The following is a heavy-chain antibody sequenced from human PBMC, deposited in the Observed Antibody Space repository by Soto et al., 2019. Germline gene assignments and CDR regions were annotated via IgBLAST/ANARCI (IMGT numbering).Heavy chain of an antibody. V-gene: IGHV1-18*01. D-gene: IGHD3-16*01. CDR3: ARGGSGSPLTYAMDV. CDR2: IGVFTGNS. CDR1: GYIFTSYV. Sequence: ASVKVSCKASGYIFTSYVITWVRQAPVQGLEWMGWIGVFTGNSNYAQKLQGRVAMTTDTPTSTAYMDLRGLRSDDTAVYYCARGGSGSPLTYAMDVWGQGTTVTVFS. J-gene: IGHJ6*02.